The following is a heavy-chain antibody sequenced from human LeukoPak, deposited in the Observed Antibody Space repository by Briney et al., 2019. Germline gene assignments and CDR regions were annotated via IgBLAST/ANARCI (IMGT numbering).Heavy chain of an antibody. CDR2: IYYSGST. Sequence: SQTLSLTCTVSGGSVSSGGYYWSWIRQPPGKGLEWIGYIYYSGSTYYNPSLKSRVTISVDTSKNQFSLNLSSVTAADTAVYYCARSEGYYFDYWGQGTLVTVSS. V-gene: IGHV4-30-4*08. J-gene: IGHJ4*02. CDR3: ARSEGYYFDY. CDR1: GGSVSSGGYY.